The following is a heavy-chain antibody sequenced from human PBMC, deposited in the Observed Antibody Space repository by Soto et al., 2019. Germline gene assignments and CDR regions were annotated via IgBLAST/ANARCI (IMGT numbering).Heavy chain of an antibody. Sequence: LTCTVAGCAISRYYLSWIRHTDWMGLEWIGRIYTSGSTNYNPYLQSRVTMSLDMAKNQFSLRLRSVSAAGAAVYYFARLIGDSDILNGYTQILYGIDVWGQGTTVTVSS. CDR2: IYTSGST. D-gene: IGHD3-9*01. CDR1: GCAISRYY. J-gene: IGHJ6*02. V-gene: IGHV4-4*07. CDR3: ARLIGDSDILNGYTQILYGIDV.